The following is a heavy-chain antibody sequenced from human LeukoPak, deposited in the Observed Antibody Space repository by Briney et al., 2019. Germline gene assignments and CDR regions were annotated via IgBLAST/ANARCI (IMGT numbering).Heavy chain of an antibody. CDR1: GGSISSYY. J-gene: IGHJ3*02. CDR2: IYYSGST. CDR3: ARLPRTGSDAFDI. Sequence: SETLSLTCTVSGGSISSYYWSWIRQPPGKGLEWIGYIYYSGSTNYNPSLKSRVTISVDTSKNQFSLKLSSVTAADTAVYYCARLPRTGSDAFDIWGQGTMVTVSS. V-gene: IGHV4-59*01. D-gene: IGHD7-27*01.